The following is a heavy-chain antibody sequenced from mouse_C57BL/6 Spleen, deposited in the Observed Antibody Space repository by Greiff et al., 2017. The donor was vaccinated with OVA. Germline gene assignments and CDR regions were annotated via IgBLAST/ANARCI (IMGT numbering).Heavy chain of an antibody. CDR2: IYPGDGDT. CDR3: AREAYFDY. Sequence: VQGVESGPELVKPGASVKISCKASGYAFSSSWMNWVKQRPGKGLEWIGRIYPGDGDTNYNGKFKGKATLTADKSSSTAYMQLSSLTSEDSAVYFCAREAYFDYWGQGTTLTVSS. V-gene: IGHV1-82*01. CDR1: GYAFSSSW. J-gene: IGHJ2*01.